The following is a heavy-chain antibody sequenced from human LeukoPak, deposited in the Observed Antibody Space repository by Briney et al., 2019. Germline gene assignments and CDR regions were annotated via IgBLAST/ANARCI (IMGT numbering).Heavy chain of an antibody. J-gene: IGHJ6*03. CDR2: ISYSGST. CDR1: GGSITSYY. V-gene: IGHV4-59*08. CDR3: AGLVGVGSSPLYYYYYYYMDV. D-gene: IGHD6-6*01. Sequence: SETLSLTCSVSGGSITSYYWSWIRQPPGKGLEWIGYISYSGSTNYNPSHKSRVSISIDTSKNQFSLKLSSVTAADTAVYYCAGLVGVGSSPLYYYYYYYMDVWGKGTTVTVSS.